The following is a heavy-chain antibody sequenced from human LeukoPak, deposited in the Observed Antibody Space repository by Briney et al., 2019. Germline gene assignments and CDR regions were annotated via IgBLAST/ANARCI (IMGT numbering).Heavy chain of an antibody. Sequence: AGGSLRLSCAASGFTFSSYWMNWVRQAPGKGLEWVANIKQDGGEKYYVDSVKGRFTISRDNAKNSLYLQMTSLRVEDTAVYYRARDLTDSSGWYPYYYYYYMDVWGKGTTVTVSS. CDR1: GFTFSSYW. CDR3: ARDLTDSSGWYPYYYYYYMDV. V-gene: IGHV3-7*01. J-gene: IGHJ6*03. CDR2: IKQDGGEK. D-gene: IGHD6-19*01.